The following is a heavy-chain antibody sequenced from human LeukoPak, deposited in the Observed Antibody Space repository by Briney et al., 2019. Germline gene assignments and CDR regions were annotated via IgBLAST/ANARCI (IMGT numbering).Heavy chain of an antibody. Sequence: GGSLRLSCAASGFTVGSKYMNWVRQAPGTGLEWVSIIYDGGSTYYAASVRGRFVISRDNAEKTLYLHMNNLRAEDTAMYYCTTSYGTKRYFFDNWGQGTLVAVSS. J-gene: IGHJ4*02. CDR1: GFTVGSKY. CDR2: IYDGGST. CDR3: TTSYGTKRYFFDN. V-gene: IGHV3-66*01. D-gene: IGHD3-9*01.